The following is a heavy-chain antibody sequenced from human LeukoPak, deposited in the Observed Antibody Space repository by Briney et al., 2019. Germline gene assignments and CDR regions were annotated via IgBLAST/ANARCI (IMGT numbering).Heavy chain of an antibody. CDR2: IYTSGNI. V-gene: IGHV4-4*07. Sequence: SETLSLTCTVSGVSIKTYFWSWFRQPAGKGLEWIGRIYTSGNITSNPSLKSRVSLSADSSKNQFSLRLSSVTAADTAVYYCARDARDYGDYSYYYGLDVWGQGTTVTVSS. CDR3: ARDARDYGDYSYYYGLDV. J-gene: IGHJ6*02. D-gene: IGHD4-17*01. CDR1: GVSIKTYF.